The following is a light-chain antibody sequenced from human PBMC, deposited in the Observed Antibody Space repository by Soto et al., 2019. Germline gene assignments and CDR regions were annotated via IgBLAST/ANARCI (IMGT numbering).Light chain of an antibody. CDR1: QGISSY. J-gene: IGKJ2*01. CDR3: QQLNSYPYT. CDR2: AAS. V-gene: IGKV1-9*01. Sequence: IQLTQSPSSLSAAVGDRVTITCRASQGISSYLAWYQQKPWKAPKLLIYAASTLQSGFPSRFSGSGSGTDFTLTISSLQPEDFATYYCQQLNSYPYTFGQGTKLESK.